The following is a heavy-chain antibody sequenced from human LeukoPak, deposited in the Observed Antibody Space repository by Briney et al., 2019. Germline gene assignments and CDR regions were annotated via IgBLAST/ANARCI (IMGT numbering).Heavy chain of an antibody. D-gene: IGHD5-18*01. CDR2: ISSSSSYI. Sequence: GGSLRLSCAASGFSFSTYSMGWVRQAPGKGLEWVSSISSSSSYIYYAGSVKGRFTISRDNARNSLYLQMNSLRAEDTGVYYCAHSSGYAYGLDYWGQGTLVTVSS. J-gene: IGHJ4*02. CDR1: GFSFSTYS. V-gene: IGHV3-21*01. CDR3: AHSSGYAYGLDY.